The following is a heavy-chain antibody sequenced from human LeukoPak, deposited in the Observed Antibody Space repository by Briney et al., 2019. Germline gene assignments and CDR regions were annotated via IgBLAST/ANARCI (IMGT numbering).Heavy chain of an antibody. D-gene: IGHD1-26*01. V-gene: IGHV3-30-3*01. J-gene: IGHJ4*02. CDR1: GFTFSSYA. CDR3: VREYSGSYVDYFDY. CDR2: ISYDGSNK. Sequence: GGSLRLSCAASGFTFSSYAMHWVRQAPGKGLEWVAVISYDGSNKYYADSVKGRFTISRDNSKNTLYLQMNSLRAEDTAVYYCVREYSGSYVDYFDYWGQGTLVTVTS.